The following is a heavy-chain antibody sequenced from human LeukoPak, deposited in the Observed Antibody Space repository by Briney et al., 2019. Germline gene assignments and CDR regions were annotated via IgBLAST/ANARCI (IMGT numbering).Heavy chain of an antibody. J-gene: IGHJ6*03. V-gene: IGHV3-11*04. CDR1: GFTFSDYY. CDR3: ARVALYDFWTNYYYYYYMDV. CDR2: ISSSGSTI. Sequence: GGSLRLSCAASGFTFSDYYMSWIRQAPGKGLEWVSYISSSGSTIYYADSVKGRFTISRDNAKNSLYLQMNSLRAEDTAVYYCARVALYDFWTNYYYYYYMDVWGKGTTVTVSS. D-gene: IGHD3-3*01.